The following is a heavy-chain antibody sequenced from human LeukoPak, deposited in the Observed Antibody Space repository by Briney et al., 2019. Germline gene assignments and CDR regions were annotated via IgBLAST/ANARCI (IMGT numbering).Heavy chain of an antibody. D-gene: IGHD6-13*01. CDR2: ISAYNGNT. Sequence: GASVKVSCKASGYTLTSYGISWVRQAPGQGLEWMGWISAYNGNTNYAQKLQGRVTMTTDTSTSTAYVELRSLRSDDTAVYYCARSGLYSSSWYGWFDPWGQGTLVTVSS. V-gene: IGHV1-18*04. J-gene: IGHJ5*02. CDR3: ARSGLYSSSWYGWFDP. CDR1: GYTLTSYG.